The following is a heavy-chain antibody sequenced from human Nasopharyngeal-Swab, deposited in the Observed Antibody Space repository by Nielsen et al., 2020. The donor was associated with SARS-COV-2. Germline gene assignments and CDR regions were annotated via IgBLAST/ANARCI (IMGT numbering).Heavy chain of an antibody. Sequence: GESLKISCAASGFTFNDYYMSWIRQAPGKGLEWVAYISGSSSSTKYADSVKGRFTISRDNGKNSLYLQMNSLTAEDTAVYYCARGSDTALYYFDSWGQGTLVTVSS. CDR2: ISGSSSST. D-gene: IGHD5-18*01. J-gene: IGHJ4*02. V-gene: IGHV3-11*06. CDR3: ARGSDTALYYFDS. CDR1: GFTFNDYY.